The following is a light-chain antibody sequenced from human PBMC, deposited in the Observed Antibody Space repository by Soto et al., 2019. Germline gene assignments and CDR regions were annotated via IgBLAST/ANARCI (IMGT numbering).Light chain of an antibody. CDR3: QQSYSTLPYT. V-gene: IGKV3-15*01. Sequence: EKVMTQSPATLSVSPGERATLSCRASQSLSSNLAWYQQKPGQAPRLLIYGASTRATGIPARFSGSGSGTEFTLTISSLQSEDFATYYCQQSYSTLPYTFGQGTKLEIK. CDR2: GAS. J-gene: IGKJ2*01. CDR1: QSLSSN.